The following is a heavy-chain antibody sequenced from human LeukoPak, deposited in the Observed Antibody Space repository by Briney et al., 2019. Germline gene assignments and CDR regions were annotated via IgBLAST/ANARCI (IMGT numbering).Heavy chain of an antibody. Sequence: PGGSLRLSCAASGFTVSSNYMSWVRQAPGKGLEWVANINQDGSHKYYVDSVKGRFTISRDNAKNSMYLQVNSLRAEDTAVYYCARGFDANYGFDIWGQGTMVTVSS. CDR3: ARGFDANYGFDI. D-gene: IGHD2/OR15-2a*01. CDR2: INQDGSHK. J-gene: IGHJ3*02. V-gene: IGHV3-7*05. CDR1: GFTVSSNY.